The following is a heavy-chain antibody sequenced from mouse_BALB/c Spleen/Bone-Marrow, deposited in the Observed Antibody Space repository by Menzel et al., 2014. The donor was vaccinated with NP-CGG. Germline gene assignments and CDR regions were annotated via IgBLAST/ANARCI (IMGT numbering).Heavy chain of an antibody. J-gene: IGHJ1*01. D-gene: IGHD1-1*02. CDR3: ARELSWYFDV. Sequence: EVQLQQSGPELVKPGPSVKISCKASGYTFTDYNMHWVKQSHGKSLEWIGYIYPYNGGTGYNQKFKSKATLAVDNSSSTAYMELRSLTSEDSAVYYCARELSWYFDVWGAGTTVTVSS. CDR1: GYTFTDYN. CDR2: IYPYNGGT. V-gene: IGHV1S29*02.